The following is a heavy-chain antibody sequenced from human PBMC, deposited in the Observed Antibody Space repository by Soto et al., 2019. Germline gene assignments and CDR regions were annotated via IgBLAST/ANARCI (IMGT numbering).Heavy chain of an antibody. Sequence: SVKVSCKASVYTFSGFYMHWVRQAPGQGLEWMGWINPNSGGTKSAEKFQGRVTMTRETSISTAYMELSRLTSDDTAVYYCASAAVTGTAGLDFWGQGTQVTASS. D-gene: IGHD6-19*01. CDR3: ASAAVTGTAGLDF. J-gene: IGHJ4*02. CDR2: INPNSGGT. CDR1: VYTFSGFY. V-gene: IGHV1-2*02.